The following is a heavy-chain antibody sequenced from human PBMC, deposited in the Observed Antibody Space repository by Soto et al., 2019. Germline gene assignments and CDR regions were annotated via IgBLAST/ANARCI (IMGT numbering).Heavy chain of an antibody. CDR2: ITSSSDTI. D-gene: IGHD2-2*02. V-gene: IGHV3-48*01. CDR3: ARELLVPAAIALDP. J-gene: IGHJ5*02. Sequence: ESGGGLVQPGGSLRLSCAASGFTFSSYSMNWVRQAPGKGLEWVSYITSSSDTIYYADSVKGRFTISRDDLKKSLYLQMNSLKTEDTAVYYCARELLVPAAIALDPWGQGTLVTVSS. CDR1: GFTFSSYS.